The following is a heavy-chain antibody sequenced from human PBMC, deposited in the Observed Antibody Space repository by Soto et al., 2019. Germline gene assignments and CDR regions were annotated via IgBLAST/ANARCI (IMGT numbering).Heavy chain of an antibody. V-gene: IGHV4-59*01. CDR3: ARETRYYYYGMDV. CDR1: GGSISSYY. Sequence: QVQLQESGPGLVKPSETLSLTCTVSGGSISSYYWSWIRQPPGKGLEWIGYIYDSGSTNYNPSLKSRVTISVDTSKNQFSLKLSSVTAADTAVYYCARETRYYYYGMDVWGQGTTVTVSS. CDR2: IYDSGST. J-gene: IGHJ6*02.